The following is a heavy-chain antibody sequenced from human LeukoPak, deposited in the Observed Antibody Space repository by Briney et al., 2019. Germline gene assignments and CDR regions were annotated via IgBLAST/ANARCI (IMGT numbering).Heavy chain of an antibody. CDR2: TRYDGSNK. CDR1: GFTFSYYG. D-gene: IGHD5-24*01. V-gene: IGHV3-30*02. CDR3: ARGGDGYKNFDY. Sequence: GGSLRLSCAASGFTFSYYGMHWVRQAPGKGPEWVAFTRYDGSNKYYADSVKGRFTISRDNSKNTLYLQMNSLRAEDTAVYYCARGGDGYKNFDYWGQGTLVTVSS. J-gene: IGHJ4*02.